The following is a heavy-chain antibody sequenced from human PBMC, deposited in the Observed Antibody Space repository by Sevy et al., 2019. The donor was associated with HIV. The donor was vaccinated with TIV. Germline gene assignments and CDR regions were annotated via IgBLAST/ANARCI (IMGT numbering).Heavy chain of an antibody. V-gene: IGHV3-30*18. CDR1: GFTFSSYG. CDR3: AKDGPRGYEKTTGYFDY. D-gene: IGHD5-12*01. CDR2: ISYDGSNK. J-gene: IGHJ4*02. Sequence: GGSLRLSCAASGFTFSSYGMHWVRQAPGKGLEWVAVISYDGSNKYYADSVKGRFTISRDNSKNTLYLQMNSLRAEDTAVYYCAKDGPRGYEKTTGYFDYWSQGTLVTVSS.